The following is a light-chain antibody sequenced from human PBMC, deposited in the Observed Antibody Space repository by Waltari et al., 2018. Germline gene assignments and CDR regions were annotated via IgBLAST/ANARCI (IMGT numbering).Light chain of an antibody. J-gene: IGKJ1*01. Sequence: DIVLTQSPGTLSVSPGARATLSCRASQSVRRTLAWYQQKPGQAPRLLIYDASTRATGVPDRFSGSGFGTDCSLTISRLEPEDFAVYYCQKYGTLPATFGQGTKVEIK. CDR2: DAS. CDR3: QKYGTLPAT. V-gene: IGKV3-20*01. CDR1: QSVRRT.